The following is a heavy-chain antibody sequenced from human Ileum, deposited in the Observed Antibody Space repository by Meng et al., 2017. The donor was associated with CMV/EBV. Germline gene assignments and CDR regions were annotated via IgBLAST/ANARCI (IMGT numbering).Heavy chain of an antibody. CDR3: ARDWGTGTECSGDCLSY. CDR1: GFTFGDYA. J-gene: IGHJ4*02. Sequence: GGSLRLSCTASGFTFGDYAMTWVRQAPGKGLQWVASIKHDGTEKYFLDSVKGRFTISRDNAKNSLYVQMYSLRAEDTAVYYCARDWGTGTECSGDCLSYWGQGTLVTVSS. V-gene: IGHV3-7*01. CDR2: IKHDGTEK. D-gene: IGHD2-21*02.